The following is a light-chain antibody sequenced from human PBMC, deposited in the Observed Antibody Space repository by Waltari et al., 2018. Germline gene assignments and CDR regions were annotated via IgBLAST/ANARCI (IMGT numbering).Light chain of an antibody. Sequence: SYVLTQPPLVSVAPGKTARITCGGDDIGIKSVHWYQQKPGQAPVLVIYYDSYRPSGIPERFSGSNSANTATLTINRVEAGDEADYYCQVWDTSRDLGVFGTGTKVTVL. J-gene: IGLJ1*01. CDR3: QVWDTSRDLGV. CDR2: YDS. V-gene: IGLV3-21*04. CDR1: DIGIKS.